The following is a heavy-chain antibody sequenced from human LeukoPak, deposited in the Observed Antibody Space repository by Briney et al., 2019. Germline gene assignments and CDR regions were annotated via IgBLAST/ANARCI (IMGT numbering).Heavy chain of an antibody. Sequence: SVKVSCKASGGTFSSYAISCVRQAPGQGLEWMGGIIPIFGTANYAQKFQGRVTITADKSTSTAYMELSSLRSDDTAVYYCTLGAPHYYYGRDVWGKGTTVTVSS. D-gene: IGHD3-16*01. CDR1: GGTFSSYA. V-gene: IGHV1-69*06. CDR3: TLGAPHYYYGRDV. J-gene: IGHJ6*04. CDR2: IIPIFGTA.